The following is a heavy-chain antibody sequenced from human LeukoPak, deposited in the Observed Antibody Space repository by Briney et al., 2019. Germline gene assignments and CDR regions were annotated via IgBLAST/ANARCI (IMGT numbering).Heavy chain of an antibody. D-gene: IGHD5-24*01. V-gene: IGHV4-34*01. Sequence: KPSETLSLTCAVYGGSFSGYYWSWIRQPPGKGLEWIGEIDHSGSTNYNPSLKSRVTISVDTSKNQFSLKLSSVTAADTAVYYCARASGGYNPFDSWGQGTLVTVSS. CDR2: IDHSGST. CDR3: ARASGGYNPFDS. CDR1: GGSFSGYY. J-gene: IGHJ4*02.